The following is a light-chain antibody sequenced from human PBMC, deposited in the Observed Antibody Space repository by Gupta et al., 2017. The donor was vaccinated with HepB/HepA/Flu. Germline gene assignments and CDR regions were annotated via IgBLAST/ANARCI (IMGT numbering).Light chain of an antibody. CDR2: FVT. CDR1: QTISGS. Sequence: DIRMTQSPSSLSASVGDRVTISCRASQTISGSVNWYQQKPGKAPELLVYFVTILQSGVPSRFSGSASGTDFTLTIASLQPEDFATYFCQQNHVSPWTFGQGTKVEIK. V-gene: IGKV1-39*01. CDR3: QQNHVSPWT. J-gene: IGKJ1*01.